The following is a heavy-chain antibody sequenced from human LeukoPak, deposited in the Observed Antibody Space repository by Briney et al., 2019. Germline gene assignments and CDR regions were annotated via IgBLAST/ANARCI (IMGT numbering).Heavy chain of an antibody. J-gene: IGHJ4*02. CDR2: ISRSGDTL. CDR1: GFPFRDYY. V-gene: IGHV3-11*01. D-gene: IGHD3-3*01. Sequence: GGSLRLSCAASGFPFRDYYMTWIRQAPGKGLEWISYISRSGDTLYYADSVEGRFTISRDNAKNSLFLQMNSLRAEDTAVYYCAKYGDFWSGYFDYWGQGTLVTVSS. CDR3: AKYGDFWSGYFDY.